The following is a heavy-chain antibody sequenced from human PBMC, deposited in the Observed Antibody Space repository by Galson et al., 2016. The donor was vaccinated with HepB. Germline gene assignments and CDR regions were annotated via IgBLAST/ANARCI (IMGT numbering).Heavy chain of an antibody. D-gene: IGHD2-8*02. J-gene: IGHJ3*02. V-gene: IGHV3-33*06. CDR3: AKDWWGYGSHDPDAFDI. CDR2: IWYNGSKK. Sequence: SLRLSCAASGFTFSNFGIHWIRQAPGKGLEWVAVIWYNGSKKYYADSVKGRFAISRDNSKNMLYLEMDSLRTEDTAVYYCAKDWWGYGSHDPDAFDIWGQGTLVIVSS. CDR1: GFTFSNFG.